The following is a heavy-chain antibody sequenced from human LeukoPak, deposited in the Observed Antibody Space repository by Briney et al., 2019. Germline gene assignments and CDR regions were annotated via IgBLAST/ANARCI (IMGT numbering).Heavy chain of an antibody. CDR3: AAVIDY. CDR1: GFTFSNYE. Sequence: GGSLRLSCAASGFTFSNYEMNWIRQAPGKGLEWISYISNSGNTKYYADSVKGRFSISRDNANNSVYLQMNNLRAEDTAVYYCAAVIDYWGQGTLVTVSS. J-gene: IGHJ4*02. V-gene: IGHV3-48*03. CDR2: ISNSGNTK.